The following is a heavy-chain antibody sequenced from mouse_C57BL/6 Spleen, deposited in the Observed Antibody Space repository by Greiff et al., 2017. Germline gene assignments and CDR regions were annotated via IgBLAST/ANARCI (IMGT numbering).Heavy chain of an antibody. Sequence: EVHLVESGGGLVKPGGSLKLSCAASGFTFSSYAMSWVRQTPEKRLEWVATISDGGSYTYYPDNVKGRFTISRDNAKNNLYLQMSHLKSEDTAMYYCARDLVVYYGSSWRFAYWGQGTLVTVSA. CDR1: GFTFSSYA. CDR3: ARDLVVYYGSSWRFAY. CDR2: ISDGGSYT. D-gene: IGHD1-1*01. J-gene: IGHJ3*01. V-gene: IGHV5-4*01.